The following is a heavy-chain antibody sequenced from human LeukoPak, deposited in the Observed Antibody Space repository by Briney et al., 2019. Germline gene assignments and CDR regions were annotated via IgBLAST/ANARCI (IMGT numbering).Heavy chain of an antibody. J-gene: IGHJ4*02. CDR2: IYYSGST. CDR3: ARGTVHYFDY. V-gene: IGHV4-31*03. D-gene: IGHD4-11*01. CDR1: GGSISSGGYY. Sequence: PSETLSLTCTVSGGSISSGGYYWSWLRQHPGKGLEWIGYIYYSGSTYYNPSLKSRVTISVDTSKNQFSLKLSSVTAADTAVYYCARGTVHYFDYWGQGTLVTVSS.